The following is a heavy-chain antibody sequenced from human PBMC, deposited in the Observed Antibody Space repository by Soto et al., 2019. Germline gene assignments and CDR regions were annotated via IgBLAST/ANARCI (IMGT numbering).Heavy chain of an antibody. CDR3: ARGPVRGANYFEY. J-gene: IGHJ4*02. V-gene: IGHV3-30-3*01. CDR2: MSSDGTNE. CDR1: RFTFATYS. Sequence: XGCLRLACAAWRFTFATYSMNWVRQAPGKGLEWVARMSSDGTNEHYADSVRGRFTVSRGNSRNTLFLQMNNLRTDDTAVYYCARGPVRGANYFEYWGQGTLVTVSS. D-gene: IGHD3-10*01.